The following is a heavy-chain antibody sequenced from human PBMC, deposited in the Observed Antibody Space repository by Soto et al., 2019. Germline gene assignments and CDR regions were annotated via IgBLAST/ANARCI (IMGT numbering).Heavy chain of an antibody. CDR1: GSSISSSGYY. J-gene: IGHJ4*02. CDR2: MYYNVGT. D-gene: IGHD3-10*01. V-gene: IGHV4-39*01. CDR3: ARVPSQHWVDY. Sequence: SETLSLTCIVSGSSISSSGYYWGWIRQPPGKGLEWIASMYYNVGTYYNPSLKSRVTISVDTSANQFSLKLSSVTAADTAVYYYARVPSQHWVDYWGQGTLVTVSS.